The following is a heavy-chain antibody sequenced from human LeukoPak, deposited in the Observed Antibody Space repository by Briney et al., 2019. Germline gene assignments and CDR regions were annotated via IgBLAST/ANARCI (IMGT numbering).Heavy chain of an antibody. J-gene: IGHJ5*02. CDR3: ARERGSSGYSDWFDP. V-gene: IGHV4-61*02. Sequence: NPSETLSLTCTVSGGSISSGSYYWSWIRQPAGKGLEWIGRIYTSGSTNYNPSLKSRVTISVDTSKNQFSLKLSSVTAADTAVYYCARERGSSGYSDWFDPWGQGTLVTVSS. D-gene: IGHD3-22*01. CDR2: IYTSGST. CDR1: GGSISSGSYY.